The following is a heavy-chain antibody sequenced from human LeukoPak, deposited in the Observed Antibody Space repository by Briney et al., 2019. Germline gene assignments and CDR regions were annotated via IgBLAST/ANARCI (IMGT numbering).Heavy chain of an antibody. CDR3: AREYSYGYFEGDY. CDR2: IYYSGST. Sequence: PSETLSLTCTVSGGSISSYYWSWIRQPPGKGLEWIGYIYYSGSTNYNPSLKSRVTISVDTSETHFSLKLSSVTAADTAVYFCAREYSYGYFEGDYWGQGTLVTVSS. V-gene: IGHV4-59*12. J-gene: IGHJ4*02. D-gene: IGHD5-18*01. CDR1: GGSISSYY.